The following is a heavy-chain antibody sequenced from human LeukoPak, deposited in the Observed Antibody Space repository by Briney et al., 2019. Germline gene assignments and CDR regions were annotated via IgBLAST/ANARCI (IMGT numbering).Heavy chain of an antibody. CDR1: AGTLSSYA. J-gene: IGHJ5*02. CDR2: IIPIFGTA. V-gene: IGHV1-69*05. CDR3: ARRGYSYGLGPFDP. D-gene: IGHD5-18*01. Sequence: VASVKVSCKASAGTLSSYAISWVRQAPGQGLEGMGGIIPIFGTANYAQKFQGRVTITTDESTSTAYMELSSLRSEDTAVYYCARRGYSYGLGPFDPWGQGTLVTVSS.